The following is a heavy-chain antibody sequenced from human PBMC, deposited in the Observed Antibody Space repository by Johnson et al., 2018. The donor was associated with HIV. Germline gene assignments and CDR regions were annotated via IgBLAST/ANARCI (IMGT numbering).Heavy chain of an antibody. CDR3: AKTPSMGADAFEM. V-gene: IGHV3-30-3*01. Sequence: QMQLVESGGGVVQPGRSLRLSCAASGFTFSSYAMHWVRQAPGKGLEWVAVISYDGSKTYFGDSVKGRFNSSRDNSKNTVYLQMNSLRVEDTAMYYCAKTPSMGADAFEMWGQGTVVTISS. CDR2: ISYDGSKT. D-gene: IGHD3-16*01. CDR1: GFTFSSYA. J-gene: IGHJ3*02.